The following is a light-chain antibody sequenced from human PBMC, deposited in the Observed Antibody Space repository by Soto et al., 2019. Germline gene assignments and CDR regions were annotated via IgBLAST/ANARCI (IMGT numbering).Light chain of an antibody. Sequence: DIQMTQSPSSLSASVGDRVTITCRASQSISSYLNWYQQKPGKAPKLLIYAASSLPTGIPSRFSGSGSGTDFTLTISSLQPEDFATYYCQQRYSTLYTFGQGTKLDIK. J-gene: IGKJ2*01. V-gene: IGKV1-39*01. CDR1: QSISSY. CDR3: QQRYSTLYT. CDR2: AAS.